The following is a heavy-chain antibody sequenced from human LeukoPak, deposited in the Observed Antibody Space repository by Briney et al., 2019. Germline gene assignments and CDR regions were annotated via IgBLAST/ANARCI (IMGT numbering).Heavy chain of an antibody. CDR2: ISGSGGST. D-gene: IGHD3-16*01. CDR1: GFTFSSYA. Sequence: PGGSLRLSCAASGFTFSSYAMSWVRQAPGKGLEWVSAISGSGGSTYYADSVKGRFTISRDNSKNTLYLQMNSLRAEDTAVYYCSKNRGGLLSSTPEYWGQGTLVTVSS. V-gene: IGHV3-23*01. J-gene: IGHJ4*02. CDR3: SKNRGGLLSSTPEY.